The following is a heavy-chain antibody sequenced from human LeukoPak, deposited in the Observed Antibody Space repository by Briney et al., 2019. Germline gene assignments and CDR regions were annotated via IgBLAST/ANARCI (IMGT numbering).Heavy chain of an antibody. V-gene: IGHV1-69*13. CDR2: IIPIFGTA. Sequence: SVKLSCKASGGTFSSYSISWVRQAPGQVLEWMGGIIPIFGTANYAQKFQGRVTITADESTSTAYMELSSLRSEDTAVYYCARGGYDLFYYYYYGMDVWGKGTTVTVSS. J-gene: IGHJ6*04. CDR1: GGTFSSYS. CDR3: ARGGYDLFYYYYYGMDV. D-gene: IGHD5-12*01.